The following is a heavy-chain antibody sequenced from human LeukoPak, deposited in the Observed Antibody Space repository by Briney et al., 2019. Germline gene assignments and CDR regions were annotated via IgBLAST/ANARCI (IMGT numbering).Heavy chain of an antibody. CDR3: ARVLWFGELMDAFDI. V-gene: IGHV4-61*08. Sequence: KASETLSLTCTVSGGSISSGDYYWSWIRQPPGKGLEWIGYIYYSGSTNYNPSLKSRVTISVDTSKNQFSLKLSSVTAADTAVYYCARVLWFGELMDAFDIWGQGTMVTVSS. CDR2: IYYSGST. D-gene: IGHD3-10*01. CDR1: GGSISSGDYY. J-gene: IGHJ3*02.